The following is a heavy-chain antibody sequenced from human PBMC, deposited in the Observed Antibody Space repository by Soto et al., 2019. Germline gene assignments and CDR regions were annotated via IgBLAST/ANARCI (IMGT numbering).Heavy chain of an antibody. CDR1: GFTFSSYS. J-gene: IGHJ5*02. CDR2: ISSSSTI. CDR3: GGSSWLNWFDP. D-gene: IGHD6-13*01. V-gene: IGHV3-48*02. Sequence: PGGSLRLSCAASGFTFSSYSMNWVRQAPGKGLEWVSYISSSSTIYYADSVKGRFTISRDNAKNSLYLQMNSLRDEDTAVYYCGGSSWLNWFDPSGQATLVTVSS.